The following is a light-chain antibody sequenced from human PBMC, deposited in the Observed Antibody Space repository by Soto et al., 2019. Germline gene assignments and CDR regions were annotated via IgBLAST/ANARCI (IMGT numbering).Light chain of an antibody. V-gene: IGKV1-39*01. CDR1: QSISSY. J-gene: IGKJ1*01. Sequence: DIQMTQSPSSLSASVGDRVTITCRASQSISSYLNWYQQKPGKAPKLLIYAASSLQSGVPSRFSGSRSGTDFTLTISSLQPADFATYYCQQSYSTPWTFGQGTQVESK. CDR2: AAS. CDR3: QQSYSTPWT.